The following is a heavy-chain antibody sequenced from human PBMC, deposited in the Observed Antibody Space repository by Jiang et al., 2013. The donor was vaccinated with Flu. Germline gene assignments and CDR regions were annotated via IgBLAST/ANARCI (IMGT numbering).Heavy chain of an antibody. CDR2: INDGGST. J-gene: IGHJ1*01. CDR3: ARDRTSGDNPQKFFQY. Sequence: GLVKPSETLSLTCAVYGESFSGYYWSWIRQPPGKGLEWIAEINDGGSTNYKASLKSRATISVDTSKNQFSLKLRSLTAADTAVYYCARDRTSGDNPQKFFQYWGRGTPVIVSS. D-gene: IGHD4-23*01. V-gene: IGHV4-34*01. CDR1: GESFSGYY.